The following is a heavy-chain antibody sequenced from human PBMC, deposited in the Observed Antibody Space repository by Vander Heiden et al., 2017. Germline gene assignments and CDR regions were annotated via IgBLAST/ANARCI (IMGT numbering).Heavy chain of an antibody. J-gene: IGHJ3*02. V-gene: IGHV4-30-4*01. CDR1: GGSISRGDYY. CDR3: ARVYYDFWSGYHDAFDI. CDR2: IYYSGST. Sequence: QVQLQESGPGLVKPSQTLSLTCTVSGGSISRGDYYWSWIRQPPGKGLEWIGYIYYSGSTYYNPSLKSRVTISVDTSKNQFSLKLSSVTAADTAVYYCARVYYDFWSGYHDAFDIWGQGTMVTVSS. D-gene: IGHD3-3*01.